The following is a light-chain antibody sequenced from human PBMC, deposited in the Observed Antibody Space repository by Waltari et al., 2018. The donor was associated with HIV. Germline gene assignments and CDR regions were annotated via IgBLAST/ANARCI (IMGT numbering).Light chain of an antibody. CDR3: AVWDDSLSEYV. CDR2: GSS. Sequence: QSVLTQPPSASGAPGHRVTISCSGSFSNIGRNTVNWYQQLPGTAPRILIYGSSQRPSWVPDRFSGSRSDTSASLDISGLHSEDEGDYYCAVWDDSLSEYVFATGTKVFVL. CDR1: FSNIGRNT. J-gene: IGLJ1*01. V-gene: IGLV1-44*01.